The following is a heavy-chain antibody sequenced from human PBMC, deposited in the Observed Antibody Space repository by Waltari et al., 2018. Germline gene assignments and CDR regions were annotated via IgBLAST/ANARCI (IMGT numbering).Heavy chain of an antibody. CDR1: GFTVSNNY. Sequence: RLSCAASGFTVSNNYMSWVRQAPGKGLEWVSVIYSGGNAYYADSVKGRFTISRDNSKNTVYLQMNSLRAEDTALYYCARFSHKDYWGQGILVTVSS. J-gene: IGHJ4*02. CDR2: IYSGGNA. CDR3: ARFSHKDY. V-gene: IGHV3-53*01.